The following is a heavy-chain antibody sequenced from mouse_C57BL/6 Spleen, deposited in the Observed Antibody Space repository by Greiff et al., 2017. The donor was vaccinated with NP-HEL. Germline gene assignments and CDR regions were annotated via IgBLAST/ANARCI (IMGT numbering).Heavy chain of an antibody. D-gene: IGHD1-1*01. Sequence: QVQLQQSGAELVRPGASVTLSCKASGYTFTDYEMHWVKQTPVHGLEWIGAIDPETGGTAYNQKFKGKAILTADKSSSTAYMELRSLTSEDSAVYYCTRAGYYGSRMYWYFDVWGTGTTVTVSS. J-gene: IGHJ1*03. CDR1: GYTFTDYE. CDR3: TRAGYYGSRMYWYFDV. CDR2: IDPETGGT. V-gene: IGHV1-15*01.